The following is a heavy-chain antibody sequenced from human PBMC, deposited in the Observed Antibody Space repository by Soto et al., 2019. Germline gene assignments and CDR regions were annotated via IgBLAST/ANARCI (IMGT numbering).Heavy chain of an antibody. V-gene: IGHV1-69*04. CDR2: IIPILGIA. Sequence: SVKVSCKASGYTFTRFAIHWVRQAPGQGLEWMGRIIPILGIANYAQKFQGRVTITADKSTSTAYMELSSLRSEDTAVYYCAREWIGYCSSTSCPYYMDVWGKGTTVTVSS. D-gene: IGHD2-2*01. J-gene: IGHJ6*03. CDR1: GYTFTRFA. CDR3: AREWIGYCSSTSCPYYMDV.